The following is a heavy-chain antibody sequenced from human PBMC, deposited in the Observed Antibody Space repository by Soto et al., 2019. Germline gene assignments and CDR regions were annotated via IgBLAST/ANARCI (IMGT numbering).Heavy chain of an antibody. CDR1: GGIFSSYT. J-gene: IGHJ6*03. V-gene: IGHV1-69*02. CDR3: ARGSSSSSYYYYMDV. D-gene: IGHD6-6*01. CDR2: IIPILGIA. Sequence: QVQLVQSGAEVKKPGSSVKVSCKASGGIFSSYTISWVRQAPGQGLEWMGRIIPILGIANYAQKFQGRVTITADKSTSTAYMELSSLRSEDTAVYYCARGSSSSSYYYYMDVWGKGTTVTVSS.